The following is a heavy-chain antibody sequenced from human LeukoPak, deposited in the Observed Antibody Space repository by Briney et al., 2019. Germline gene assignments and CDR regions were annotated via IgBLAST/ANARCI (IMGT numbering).Heavy chain of an antibody. CDR2: IYYSGST. CDR3: ARTPGVPAAIGRYYYGMDD. D-gene: IGHD2-2*01. CDR1: GGSISSYY. Sequence: SETLSLTCTVPGGSISSYYWSWIRQPPGKGLEWIGYIYYSGSTNYNPSLKSRVTISVDTSKNQFSLKLSSVTAADTAVYYCARTPGVPAAIGRYYYGMDDWGQGTTVTVSS. V-gene: IGHV4-59*01. J-gene: IGHJ6*02.